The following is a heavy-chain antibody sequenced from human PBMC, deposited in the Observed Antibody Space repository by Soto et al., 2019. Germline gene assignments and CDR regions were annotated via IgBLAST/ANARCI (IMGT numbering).Heavy chain of an antibody. D-gene: IGHD2-15*01. CDR3: ASVGGYCSGGSCSDYGMDV. CDR1: GFTFSSYA. CDR2: VSYDGSNK. J-gene: IGHJ6*02. Sequence: GGSLRLSCAASGFTFSSYAMHWVRQAPGKGLEWVAVVSYDGSNKYYADSVKGRFTISRDNSKNTLYLQMNSLRAEDTAVYYCASVGGYCSGGSCSDYGMDVWGQGTTVTVSS. V-gene: IGHV3-30-3*01.